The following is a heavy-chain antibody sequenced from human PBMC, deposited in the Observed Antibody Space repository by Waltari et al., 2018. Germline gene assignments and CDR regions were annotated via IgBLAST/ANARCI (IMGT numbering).Heavy chain of an antibody. V-gene: IGHV4-39*07. CDR1: GGSISSSSYY. CDR3: ARFDYGGNSYFQH. CDR2: IYYMGRT. J-gene: IGHJ1*01. Sequence: QLQLQESGPGLVKPSETLSLTCTVSGGSISSSSYYWGWIRQPPGKGLEWIGSIYYMGRTYYNPSLKSRVTISVDTSKNQFSLKLSSVTAADTAVYYCARFDYGGNSYFQHWGQGTLVTVSS. D-gene: IGHD2-21*02.